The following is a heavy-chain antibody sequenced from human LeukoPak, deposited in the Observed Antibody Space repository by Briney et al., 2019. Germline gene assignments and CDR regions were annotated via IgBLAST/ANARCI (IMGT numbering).Heavy chain of an antibody. Sequence: PGGSLRLSCAASGFTFSSYSMNWVRQAPGKGLEWVSSISSSSSYIYYADSVKGRFTISRDNAKNSLYLQMNSLRAEDTAVYYCARDPLGPYYYYYMDVWAKGPRSPSP. CDR3: ARDPLGPYYYYYMDV. J-gene: IGHJ6*03. V-gene: IGHV3-21*01. CDR1: GFTFSSYS. CDR2: ISSSSSYI.